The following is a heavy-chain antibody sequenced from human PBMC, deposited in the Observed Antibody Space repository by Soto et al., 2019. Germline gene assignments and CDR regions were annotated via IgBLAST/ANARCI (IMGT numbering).Heavy chain of an antibody. D-gene: IGHD2-2*01. J-gene: IGHJ6*02. V-gene: IGHV1-18*01. CDR3: ARGDIVVVPAAPYYYYGMDV. CDR2: ISAYNGNT. CDR1: GYTFTSYG. Sequence: ASVKVSCKASGYTFTSYGISWVRQAPGQGXEWMGWISAYNGNTNYAQKLQGRVTMTTDTSTSTAYMELRSLRSDDTAVYYCARGDIVVVPAAPYYYYGMDVWGQGTTVTVSS.